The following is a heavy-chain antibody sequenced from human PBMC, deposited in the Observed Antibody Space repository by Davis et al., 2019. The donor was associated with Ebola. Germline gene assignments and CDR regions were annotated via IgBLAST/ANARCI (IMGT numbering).Heavy chain of an antibody. D-gene: IGHD3-22*01. V-gene: IGHV3-33*01. J-gene: IGHJ4*02. Sequence: GESLKISCAASGFTFRSYGMHWVRQAPGKGLEWVAVIWYDGSNKYYADSVKGRFTISRDNSKNTLYLQMNSLRAEDTAVYYCARPMYYYDSSGPWDYWGQGTLVTVSS. CDR3: ARPMYYYDSSGPWDY. CDR2: IWYDGSNK. CDR1: GFTFRSYG.